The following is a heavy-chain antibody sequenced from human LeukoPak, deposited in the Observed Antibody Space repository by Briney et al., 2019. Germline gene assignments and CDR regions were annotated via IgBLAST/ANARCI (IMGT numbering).Heavy chain of an antibody. CDR2: VKPDGSEK. J-gene: IGHJ4*02. CDR3: ARDAVAGLGIGY. Sequence: GGSLRLSCAASGFTLSSYWMTWVRQAPGKGLEWVAAVKPDGSEKYYVDSVKGRFTISRDNAKSSLYLQMNSLRAEDTAVYYCARDAVAGLGIGYWGRGTLVTVSS. D-gene: IGHD6-19*01. V-gene: IGHV3-7*05. CDR1: GFTLSSYW.